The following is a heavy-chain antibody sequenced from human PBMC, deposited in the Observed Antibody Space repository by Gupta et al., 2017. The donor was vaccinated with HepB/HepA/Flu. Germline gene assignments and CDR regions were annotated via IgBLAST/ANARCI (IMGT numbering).Heavy chain of an antibody. CDR3: AKDADPNYDFWSGYFRGTPDY. V-gene: IGHV3-30*18. Sequence: QVQLVESGGGVVQPGRSLRLSCAASAFTFSSHGLHRVRQDPGKGLEWVAVISYDGSNKFYADSVKGRFTISRDNSKNTLYLQMNSLRAEDTAVYYCAKDADPNYDFWSGYFRGTPDYWGQGTLVTVSS. J-gene: IGHJ4*02. CDR2: ISYDGSNK. CDR1: AFTFSSHG. D-gene: IGHD3-3*01.